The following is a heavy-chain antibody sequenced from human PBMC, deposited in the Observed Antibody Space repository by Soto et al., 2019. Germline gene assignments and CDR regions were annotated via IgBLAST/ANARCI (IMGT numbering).Heavy chain of an antibody. Sequence: ETLSLTCTVSGGSISSYYWSWIRQPPGKGLEWIGYIYYSGSTNYNPSLKSRVTISVDTSKNQFSLKLSSVTAADTAVYYCARDLGAARPPYYYYGMDVWGQGTTVTVS. CDR2: IYYSGST. CDR1: GGSISSYY. V-gene: IGHV4-59*01. CDR3: ARDLGAARPPYYYYGMDV. J-gene: IGHJ6*02. D-gene: IGHD6-6*01.